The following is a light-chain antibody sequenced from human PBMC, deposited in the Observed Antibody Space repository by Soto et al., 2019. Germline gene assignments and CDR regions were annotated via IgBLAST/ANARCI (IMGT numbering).Light chain of an antibody. CDR3: SSYAGGNNWV. V-gene: IGLV2-8*01. CDR2: DVN. Sequence: QSVLTQPPSASGSPGQSLTISCTGTSSDVGAHNYVSWYQQNPGKAPKLMLYDVNKRPSGVPDRSSGSKSGNTAPLTVSGLQAEDEADYYCSSYAGGNNWVFGGGTKVTVL. CDR1: SSDVGAHNY. J-gene: IGLJ3*02.